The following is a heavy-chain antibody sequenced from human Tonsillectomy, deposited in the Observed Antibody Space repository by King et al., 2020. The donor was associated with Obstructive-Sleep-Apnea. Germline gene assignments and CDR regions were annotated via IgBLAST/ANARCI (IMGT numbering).Heavy chain of an antibody. J-gene: IGHJ6*02. Sequence: LQLQESGPGLVKPSETLSLTCSVSGGSVSSSSYYWGWIRQPPGRWLEYIGSIYYSGSTYFNPSLKSRVTISADTSKNPFSLTLSSVTAADPAVYYCAVRYLEWSSQTYAGMDVWGQGTTVTVSS. CDR2: IYYSGST. CDR1: GGSVSSSSYY. V-gene: IGHV4-39*01. D-gene: IGHD3-3*01. CDR3: AVRYLEWSSQTYAGMDV.